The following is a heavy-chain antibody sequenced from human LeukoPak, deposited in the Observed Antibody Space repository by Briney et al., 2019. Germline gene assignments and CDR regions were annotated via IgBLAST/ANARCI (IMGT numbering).Heavy chain of an antibody. CDR1: GFTFSSYA. CDR3: AKDIGLVVGAPGYYFDY. V-gene: IGHV3-23*01. D-gene: IGHD1-26*01. CDR2: ISGSGGST. Sequence: PGGSLRLSCAASGFTFSSYAMSWVRQAPGKGLEWVSAISGSGGSTYYADSAKGRFTISRDNSKNTLYLQMNSLRAEDTAVYYCAKDIGLVVGAPGYYFDYWGQGTLVTVSS. J-gene: IGHJ4*02.